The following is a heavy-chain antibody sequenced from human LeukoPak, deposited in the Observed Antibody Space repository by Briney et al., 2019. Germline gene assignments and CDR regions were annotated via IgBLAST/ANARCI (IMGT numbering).Heavy chain of an antibody. CDR1: GGTFSSYA. CDR3: ARAGIAMIVDDWSMGY. D-gene: IGHD3-22*01. Sequence: ASVKVSCKASGGTFSSYAISWVRQAPGQGLEWMGRIIPILGIANYAQKFQGRVTITADKSTNTAYMELSSLRSEDAAVYYCARAGIAMIVDDWSMGYWGQGTLVTVSS. J-gene: IGHJ4*02. CDR2: IIPILGIA. V-gene: IGHV1-69*04.